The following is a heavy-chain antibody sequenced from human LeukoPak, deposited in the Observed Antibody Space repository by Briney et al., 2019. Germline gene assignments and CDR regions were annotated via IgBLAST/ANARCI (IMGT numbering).Heavy chain of an antibody. J-gene: IGHJ4*02. V-gene: IGHV3-11*01. CDR3: ARVLYYDSSGYTFDY. Sequence: GRSLRLSCAASGFTFSDYYMSWIRQAPGKGLEWVSYISSSGSTIYYADSVKGRFTISRDNAKNSLYLQMNSLRAEDTAVYYCARVLYYDSSGYTFDYWGQGTLVTVSS. D-gene: IGHD3-22*01. CDR1: GFTFSDYY. CDR2: ISSSGSTI.